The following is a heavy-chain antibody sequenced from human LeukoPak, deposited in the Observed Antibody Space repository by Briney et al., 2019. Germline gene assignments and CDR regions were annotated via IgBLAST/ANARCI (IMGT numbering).Heavy chain of an antibody. D-gene: IGHD3-22*01. Sequence: GGPLRLSCAASGFTFSSYGMHWVRQAPGKGLEWVAVISYDGSNKYYADSVKGRFTISRDNSKNTLYLQMNSLRAEDTAVYYCAKVGPYYYDSSGLIDYWGQGTLVTVSS. CDR3: AKVGPYYYDSSGLIDY. J-gene: IGHJ4*02. V-gene: IGHV3-30*18. CDR2: ISYDGSNK. CDR1: GFTFSSYG.